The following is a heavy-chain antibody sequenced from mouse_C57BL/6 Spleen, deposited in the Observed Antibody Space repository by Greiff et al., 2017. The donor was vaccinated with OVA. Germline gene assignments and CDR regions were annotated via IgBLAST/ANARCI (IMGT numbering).Heavy chain of an antibody. CDR1: GYTFTSYW. CDR3: ARDYGTLYYFDY. D-gene: IGHD1-1*01. V-gene: IGHV1-59*01. J-gene: IGHJ2*01. Sequence: QVQLQQPGAELVRPGTSVKLSCKASGYTFTSYWMHWVKQRPGQGLEWIGVIDPSDSYTNYNQKFKGKATLTVDPSSSTAYMQLSRLTSEDSAVYYCARDYGTLYYFDYWGQGTTLTVSS. CDR2: IDPSDSYT.